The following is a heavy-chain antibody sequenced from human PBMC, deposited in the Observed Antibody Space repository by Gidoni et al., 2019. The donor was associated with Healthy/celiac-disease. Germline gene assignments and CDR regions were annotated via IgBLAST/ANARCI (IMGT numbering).Heavy chain of an antibody. Sequence: QVQLQQWGAGLLKPSETLSLTCAVYGGSFSGYYWSWIRQPPGKGLEWIGEINHSGRTNYNPSLKSRVTISVDTSKNQFSLKLSSVTAADTAVYYCAMSYGRREWRPYSSGLDYWGQGTLVTVSS. CDR3: AMSYGRREWRPYSSGLDY. CDR2: INHSGRT. CDR1: GGSFSGYY. J-gene: IGHJ4*02. D-gene: IGHD6-19*01. V-gene: IGHV4-34*01.